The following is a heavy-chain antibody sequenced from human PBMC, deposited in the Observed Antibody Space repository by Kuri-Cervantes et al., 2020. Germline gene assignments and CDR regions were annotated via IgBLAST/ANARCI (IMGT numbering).Heavy chain of an antibody. Sequence: SETLSPTCPVSGGSISSYYGSWIRQPAGKGLEWIGRIYTSGSTNYNPALKSRVTISVDTSKKQLSLRLTSVIDADTAVYYFASSSGYIHEYFQHWGQGTLVTVSS. D-gene: IGHD5-12*01. CDR2: IYTSGST. CDR1: GGSISSYY. V-gene: IGHV4-4*07. CDR3: ASSSGYIHEYFQH. J-gene: IGHJ1*01.